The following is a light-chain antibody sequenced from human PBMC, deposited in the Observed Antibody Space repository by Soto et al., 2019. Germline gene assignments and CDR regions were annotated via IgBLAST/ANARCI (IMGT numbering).Light chain of an antibody. Sequence: IVLTQSPGTLSLSPGERTTLSCRASQSNSRYLAWYQQKPGQGPRLLIYGASSRATGTPDRFSSSGSGTDFTLTINRLEPEDFALYYCQQYGSSPPTFGQGTKVDIK. CDR2: GAS. J-gene: IGKJ1*01. V-gene: IGKV3-20*01. CDR1: QSNSRY. CDR3: QQYGSSPPT.